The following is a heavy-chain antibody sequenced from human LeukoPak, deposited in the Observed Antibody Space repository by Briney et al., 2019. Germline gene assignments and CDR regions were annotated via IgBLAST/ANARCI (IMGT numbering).Heavy chain of an antibody. D-gene: IGHD3-22*01. V-gene: IGHV4-59*01. CDR1: GGSISSYY. J-gene: IGHJ4*02. Sequence: PSGTLSLTCTVSGGSISSYYWSWIRQPPGKGLEWIGYIYYSGSTNYNPSLKSRVTISVDTSKNQFSLKLSSVTAADTAVYYCARDYYDSKGFGYWGQGTLVTVSS. CDR2: IYYSGST. CDR3: ARDYYDSKGFGY.